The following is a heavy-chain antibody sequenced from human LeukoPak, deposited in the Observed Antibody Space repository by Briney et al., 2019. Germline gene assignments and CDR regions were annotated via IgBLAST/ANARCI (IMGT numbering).Heavy chain of an antibody. CDR1: GFTFNRYT. Sequence: GGSLRLSCAASGFTFNRYTMNWVRQAPGKGLEWVSSISSSSSYIYYAESVKGRLTISRDNARKSLYLEMNSLRVEDTALYFCARDLEEHCSGGSCSTFDCWGQGTLVTVSS. J-gene: IGHJ4*02. D-gene: IGHD2-15*01. CDR3: ARDLEEHCSGGSCSTFDC. CDR2: ISSSSSYI. V-gene: IGHV3-21*01.